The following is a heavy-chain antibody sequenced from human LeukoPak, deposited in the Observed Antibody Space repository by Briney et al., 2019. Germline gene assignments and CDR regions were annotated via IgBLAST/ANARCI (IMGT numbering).Heavy chain of an antibody. CDR2: IKQDGSEK. Sequence: GGSLRLSCAASGFTFSSYWMSRVRQAPGKGLEWVANIKQDGSEKYYVDSVKGRFTISRDNAKNSLYLQMNSLRAEDTAVYYCARDSQYCSGGSCYPSYWGQGTLVTVSS. CDR3: ARDSQYCSGGSCYPSY. D-gene: IGHD2-15*01. J-gene: IGHJ4*02. V-gene: IGHV3-7*01. CDR1: GFTFSSYW.